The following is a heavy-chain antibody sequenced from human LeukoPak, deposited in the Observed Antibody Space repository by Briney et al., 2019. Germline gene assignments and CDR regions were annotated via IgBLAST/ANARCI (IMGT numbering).Heavy chain of an antibody. D-gene: IGHD2-2*01. CDR2: ITSGHST. CDR1: RFTFSNYA. V-gene: IGHV3-23*01. Sequence: GGSLRLSCAASRFTFSNYAMSWVRQAAGKGLEWVSGITSGHSTFYADSVKGRFTISRDNSKNTVYLQMNSLRAEDTAVYYCAKDYPECTGTTCSGEAFFDYCGQGTLVTVSS. CDR3: AKDYPECTGTTCSGEAFFDY. J-gene: IGHJ4*02.